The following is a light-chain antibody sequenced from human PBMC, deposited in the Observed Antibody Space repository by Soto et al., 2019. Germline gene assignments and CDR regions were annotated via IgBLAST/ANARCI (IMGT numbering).Light chain of an antibody. CDR3: QQYGF. CDR2: GAS. V-gene: IGKV3-20*01. CDR1: QSISSN. Sequence: ETVMTQSPATLSVSPGERATLSCRASQSISSNLAWYQQKPGQAPRLLIYGASSRATGIPDRFSGSGSGTDFTLTISRLEPEDFAVYYCQQYGFFGQGTRLEIK. J-gene: IGKJ5*01.